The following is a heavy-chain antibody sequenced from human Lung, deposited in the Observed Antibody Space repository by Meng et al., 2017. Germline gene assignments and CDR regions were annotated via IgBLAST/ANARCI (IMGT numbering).Heavy chain of an antibody. D-gene: IGHD5-18*01. Sequence: EVQLVESGGGLGKPGESLRLSCAASGFTFSSYSMNWVRQAPGKGLEWVSYISSNSYYIYYAGSVKGRFTISRDNAKNSVYLQMNSLRAEDTAVYYCARGDTSMLDYWGQGTLVTVSS. CDR2: ISSNSYYI. V-gene: IGHV3-21*01. CDR3: ARGDTSMLDY. CDR1: GFTFSSYS. J-gene: IGHJ4*02.